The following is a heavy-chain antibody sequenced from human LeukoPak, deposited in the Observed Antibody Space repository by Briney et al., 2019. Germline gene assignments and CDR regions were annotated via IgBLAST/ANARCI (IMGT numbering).Heavy chain of an antibody. V-gene: IGHV1-8*01. CDR3: ARASSTRSWFDP. Sequence: ASVKVSXKASGYTFTSYDINWVRQATGQGLEWMGWMNPNSGNTGYAQKFQGRVTMTRNTSISTAYMELSSLRSEDTAVYYCARASSTRSWFDPWGQGTLVTVSS. J-gene: IGHJ5*02. D-gene: IGHD2-2*01. CDR2: MNPNSGNT. CDR1: GYTFTSYD.